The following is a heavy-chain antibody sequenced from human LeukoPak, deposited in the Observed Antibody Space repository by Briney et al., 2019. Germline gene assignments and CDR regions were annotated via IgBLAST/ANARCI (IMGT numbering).Heavy chain of an antibody. Sequence: GASVKVSCKASGYTFTSYYMHWVRQAPGQGLEWMGIINPSGGSTSYAQKFQGRVTMTRDTSTSTVYMELSSLRSEDTAVYYCARDRVYSSRKKITLPDYYYYYGMDVWGQGTTVTVSS. CDR1: GYTFTSYY. D-gene: IGHD6-13*01. V-gene: IGHV1-46*01. CDR3: ARDRVYSSRKKITLPDYYYYYGMDV. J-gene: IGHJ6*02. CDR2: INPSGGST.